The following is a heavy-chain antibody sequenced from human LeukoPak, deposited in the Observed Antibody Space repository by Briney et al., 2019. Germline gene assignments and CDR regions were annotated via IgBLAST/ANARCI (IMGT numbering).Heavy chain of an antibody. CDR1: GFTFSNAW. CDR2: IKSKTDGGTT. D-gene: IGHD3-10*01. J-gene: IGHJ4*02. CDR3: TVEFLLWWTVRDY. Sequence: GGSLRLSCAASGFTFSNAWMSWVRQGPGKGLEWVGRIKSKTDGGTTDYAAPVKGRFTISRDDSKNTLYLQMNSLKTEDTAVYYCTVEFLLWWTVRDYWGQGTLVTVSS. V-gene: IGHV3-15*01.